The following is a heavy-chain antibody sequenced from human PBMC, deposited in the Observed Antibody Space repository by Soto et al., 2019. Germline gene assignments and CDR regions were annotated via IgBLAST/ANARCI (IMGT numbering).Heavy chain of an antibody. J-gene: IGHJ4*02. Sequence: GGSLRLSCAASGFTFSSYGMHWVRQAPGKGLEWVAFISYDGSNKYYADSVKGRFTISRDNSKNTLYLQMNSLRAEDTAVYYCAKDLWLEMMATTFVFDYWGQGTLFTVSS. CDR1: GFTFSSYG. CDR2: ISYDGSNK. D-gene: IGHD5-12*01. V-gene: IGHV3-30*18. CDR3: AKDLWLEMMATTFVFDY.